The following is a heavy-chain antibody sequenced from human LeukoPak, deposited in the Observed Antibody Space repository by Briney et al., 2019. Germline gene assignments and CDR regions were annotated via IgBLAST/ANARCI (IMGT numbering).Heavy chain of an antibody. CDR1: GFTFSDYW. CDR2: IKGNGNNI. J-gene: IGHJ6*03. D-gene: IGHD3-10*01. Sequence: PGGSLRLSCAASGFTFSDYWMHWVRQTPGEGLVWVARIKGNGNNINYAGSVKGRFTISRDNVKNMLYLQMNSLRAEDTAVYYCARDFMDYMDVWGKGTTVTVSS. V-gene: IGHV3-74*01. CDR3: ARDFMDYMDV.